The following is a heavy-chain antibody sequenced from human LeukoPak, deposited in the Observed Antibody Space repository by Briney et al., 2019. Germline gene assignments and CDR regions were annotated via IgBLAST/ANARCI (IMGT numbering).Heavy chain of an antibody. CDR2: IAPRDSYI. D-gene: IGHD3-22*01. CDR1: GYSFRSYW. J-gene: IGHJ5*02. CDR3: VRPPPGVYDTTQNWFDP. Sequence: GESLNISGKCSGYSFRSYWMTGVGQVPGKGLEWMGRIAPRDSYINYPPSFEGHVTMSVENSITTAYLQWSSLKASDTAIYYCVRPPPGVYDTTQNWFDPWGQGTLVTVSS. V-gene: IGHV5-10-1*01.